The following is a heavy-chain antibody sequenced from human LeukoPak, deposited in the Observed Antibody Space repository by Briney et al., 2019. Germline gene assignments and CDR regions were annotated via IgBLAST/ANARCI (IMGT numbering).Heavy chain of an antibody. CDR3: AKDRHPARTDGYYFDY. CDR1: AFTFSSYG. D-gene: IGHD5-24*01. Sequence: PGGSLRLSCAASAFTFSSYGMHWVRQAPGKGLEWVAFISYDANNKHYADSVKGRFTISRDNSKNTLSLQMNSLRAEDTAVYYCAKDRHPARTDGYYFDYWGQGSLVTVSS. J-gene: IGHJ4*02. CDR2: ISYDANNK. V-gene: IGHV3-30*18.